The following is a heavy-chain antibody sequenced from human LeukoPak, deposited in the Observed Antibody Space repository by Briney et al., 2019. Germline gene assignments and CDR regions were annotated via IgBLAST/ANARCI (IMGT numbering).Heavy chain of an antibody. CDR3: AFESHLYSGSYY. D-gene: IGHD1-26*01. J-gene: IGHJ4*02. V-gene: IGHV1-18*01. CDR2: ISAYNGNT. CDR1: GYTFTSYG. Sequence: ASVKVSCKASGYTFTSYGISWVRQAPGQGLEWMRWISAYNGNTNYAQKLQGRVTMTTDTSTSTAYMELRSLRSDDTAVYYCAFESHLYSGSYYWGQGTLVTVSS.